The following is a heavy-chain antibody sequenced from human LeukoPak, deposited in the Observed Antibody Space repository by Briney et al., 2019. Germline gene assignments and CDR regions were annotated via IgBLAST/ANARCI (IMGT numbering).Heavy chain of an antibody. D-gene: IGHD6-13*01. CDR2: IYHSGST. J-gene: IGHJ2*01. CDR1: GGSISRGGYS. V-gene: IGHV4-30-2*01. Sequence: SQTQSLTCAVSGGSISRGGYSWTWIRQPPGKGLEWFGSIYHSGSTYYNPPLKSRVTISVDRSKNQFSLKLSSVPAAVTAVYCCARGDSSKWLEEGWYFDLWGRGTLVTVSS. CDR3: ARGDSSKWLEEGWYFDL.